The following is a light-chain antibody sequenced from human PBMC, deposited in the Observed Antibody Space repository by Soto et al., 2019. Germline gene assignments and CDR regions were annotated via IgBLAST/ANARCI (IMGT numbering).Light chain of an antibody. Sequence: QSVLTQPASVSGSPGLSIAISCTGTRSDVGAYNYVSWYQQHPGKAPKLMISEVTNRPSGVSDRFSGSKSGNTASLTISGLQAEDEADYYCSSFTSRFTFVFGTGTKVTVL. CDR2: EVT. CDR1: RSDVGAYNY. CDR3: SSFTSRFTFV. V-gene: IGLV2-14*01. J-gene: IGLJ1*01.